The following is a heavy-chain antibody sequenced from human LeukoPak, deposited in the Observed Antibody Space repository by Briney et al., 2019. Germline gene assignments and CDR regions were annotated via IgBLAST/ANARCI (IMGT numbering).Heavy chain of an antibody. D-gene: IGHD3-16*01. CDR1: GFTFSSYV. V-gene: IGHV3-23*01. Sequence: GGSLRLSCTASGFTFSSYVMTWVRQAPGKGLEWVSGISGSGDTYYPDSVKGRFTISRDNSRNRHYLQMNSLRAEDTAVYYCAKDKDLSLGDDRQYWGQGTLATVSS. CDR3: AKDKDLSLGDDRQY. J-gene: IGHJ4*02. CDR2: ISGSGDT.